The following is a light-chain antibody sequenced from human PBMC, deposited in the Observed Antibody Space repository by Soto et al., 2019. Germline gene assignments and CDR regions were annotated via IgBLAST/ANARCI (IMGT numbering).Light chain of an antibody. Sequence: EIVLTQSPATLSLSPGERATLSCRASQSVSSYLACYQQKPGQAPRLLIYDASNMATGIPARFSGSGSGTDFTLTINSLEPEDFAVYYCQQRSNWPPTFGPGTKVDIK. CDR2: DAS. CDR1: QSVSSY. V-gene: IGKV3-11*01. J-gene: IGKJ3*01. CDR3: QQRSNWPPT.